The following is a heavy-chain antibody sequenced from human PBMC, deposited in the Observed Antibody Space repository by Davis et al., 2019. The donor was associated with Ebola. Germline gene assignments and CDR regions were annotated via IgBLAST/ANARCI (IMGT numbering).Heavy chain of an antibody. CDR1: GFSVTNNY. CDR2: IYSGGST. CDR3: ARGGMVRGPHRGHYMDV. D-gene: IGHD3-10*01. J-gene: IGHJ6*03. Sequence: PGGSLRLSCEASGFSVTNNYMSWVRQAPGKGLEWVSVIYSGGSTYYADSVKGRFTISRHNSKNTLYLQMNSLRAEDTAVYYCARGGMVRGPHRGHYMDVWGKGTTVTVSS. V-gene: IGHV3-53*04.